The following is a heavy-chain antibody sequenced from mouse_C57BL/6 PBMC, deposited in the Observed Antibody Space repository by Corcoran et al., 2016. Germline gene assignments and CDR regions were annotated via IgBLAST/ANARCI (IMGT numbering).Heavy chain of an antibody. Sequence: EVQLQQSGPELVKPGASVKIPCKASGYTFTDYNMDWVKQSHGKSLEWIGDINPNNGGTIYNQKFKGKATLTVDKSSSTAYMELRSLTSEDTAVYYCARSQTAQATSYAMDYWGQGTSVTVSS. CDR3: ARSQTAQATSYAMDY. V-gene: IGHV1-18*01. CDR1: GYTFTDYN. CDR2: INPNNGGT. D-gene: IGHD3-2*02. J-gene: IGHJ4*01.